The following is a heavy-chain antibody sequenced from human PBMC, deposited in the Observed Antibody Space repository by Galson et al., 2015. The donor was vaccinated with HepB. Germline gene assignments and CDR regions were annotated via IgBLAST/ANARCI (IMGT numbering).Heavy chain of an antibody. CDR1: GFTFSDYS. Sequence: SLRLSCAASGFTFSDYSMNWVRQAPGKGLEWVSYISKSDGTTWYADSVKGRFTISRDNAKDSLYLQMNSLRDEDTAVYYCARDVTGAASYWGQGTLVSVSS. J-gene: IGHJ4*02. D-gene: IGHD1-20*01. CDR2: ISKSDGTT. V-gene: IGHV3-48*02. CDR3: ARDVTGAASY.